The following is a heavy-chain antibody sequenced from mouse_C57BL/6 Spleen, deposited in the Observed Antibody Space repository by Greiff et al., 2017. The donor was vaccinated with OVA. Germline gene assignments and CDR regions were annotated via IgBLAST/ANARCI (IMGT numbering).Heavy chain of an antibody. D-gene: IGHD1-1*01. Sequence: QVQLQQSGAELVRPGSSVKLSCKASGYTFTSYWMHWVKQRPIQGLEWIGNIDPSDSETHYNQKFKDKATLTVDKSSSTAYMQLSSLTSEDSAVYYCARWDLNYYGSSLGFAYWGQGTLVTVSA. J-gene: IGHJ3*01. CDR3: ARWDLNYYGSSLGFAY. CDR2: IDPSDSET. CDR1: GYTFTSYW. V-gene: IGHV1-52*01.